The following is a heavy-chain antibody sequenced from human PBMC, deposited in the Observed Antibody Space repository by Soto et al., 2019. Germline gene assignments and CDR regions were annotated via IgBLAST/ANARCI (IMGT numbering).Heavy chain of an antibody. D-gene: IGHD6-6*01. Sequence: QVQLQESGPGLVKASQTLSLICSVSGESISSGGYYWSWIRHHPGKGLEWIGYIYDSESAYYNPSLKSRVTISMDTSTNHFAMKLSSVPAADTAVYYCARASSSSSAADYWGQGTLITVSS. CDR3: ARASSSSSAADY. CDR1: GESISSGGYY. CDR2: IYDSESA. J-gene: IGHJ4*02. V-gene: IGHV4-31*03.